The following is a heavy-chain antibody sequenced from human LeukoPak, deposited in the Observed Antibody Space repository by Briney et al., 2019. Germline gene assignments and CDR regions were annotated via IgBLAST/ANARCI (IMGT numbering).Heavy chain of an antibody. D-gene: IGHD6-13*01. J-gene: IGHJ4*02. CDR2: IYYSGST. CDR3: ARAPSSSFDY. Sequence: WIRQPPGKGLEWIGYIYYSGSTYYNPSLKSRVTISVDTSKNQFSLKLSSVTAADTAVYYCARAPSSSFDYWGQGTLVTVSS. V-gene: IGHV4-30-4*08.